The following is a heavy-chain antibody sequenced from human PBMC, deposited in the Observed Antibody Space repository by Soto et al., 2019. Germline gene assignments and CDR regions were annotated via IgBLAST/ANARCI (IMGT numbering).Heavy chain of an antibody. CDR3: ARRLGWRDY. CDR1: GYSFTTYD. J-gene: IGHJ4*02. V-gene: IGHV1-8*01. CDR2: MDPKNGNT. Sequence: QVQLVQSGAEVRKPGASVKVSCKASGYSFTTYDINWVRQAPGQGLEWMGWMDPKNGNTDYAQKFQGRISMTSNTAISTAYMELSGLRSEDTAVYYCARRLGWRDYWCPGTLGTVSS. D-gene: IGHD6-19*01.